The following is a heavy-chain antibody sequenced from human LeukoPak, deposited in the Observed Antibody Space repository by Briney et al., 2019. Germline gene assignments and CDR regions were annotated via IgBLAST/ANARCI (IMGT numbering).Heavy chain of an antibody. D-gene: IGHD2-2*02. CDR2: IDWDDDK. J-gene: IGHJ5*02. CDR1: GFSLSTSGMC. Sequence: SGPALVKPTQTLTLTCTFSGFSLSTSGMCVSWVRQPPGKALEWLALIDWDDDKCYSTSLKTRLTISKDTSKNQVVLTMTNMDPVDTATYYCARIGTSCYTGGWFDPWGQGTLVTVSS. CDR3: ARIGTSCYTGGWFDP. V-gene: IGHV2-70*20.